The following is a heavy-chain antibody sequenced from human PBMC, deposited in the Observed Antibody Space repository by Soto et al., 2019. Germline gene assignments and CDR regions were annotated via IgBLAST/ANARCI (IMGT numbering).Heavy chain of an antibody. D-gene: IGHD2-2*01. Sequence: SETLSLTCAVYGGSFSGYYWSLIRQPPGKGLEWIGEINHSGSTNYNPSLKSRVTISVDTSKNQFSLKLSSVTAADTAVYYCARGSCSSTSCYASRWFDPWGQGTLVTVSS. J-gene: IGHJ5*02. CDR3: ARGSCSSTSCYASRWFDP. V-gene: IGHV4-34*01. CDR1: GGSFSGYY. CDR2: INHSGST.